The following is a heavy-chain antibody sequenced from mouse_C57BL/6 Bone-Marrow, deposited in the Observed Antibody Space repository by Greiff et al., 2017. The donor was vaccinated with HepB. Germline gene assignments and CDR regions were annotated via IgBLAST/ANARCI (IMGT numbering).Heavy chain of an antibody. CDR1: GYTFTDYY. CDR3: ARTLRSAWFAY. D-gene: IGHD1-1*01. Sequence: VQLQQSGPELVKPGASVKISCKASGYTFTDYYMNWVKQSHGKSLEWIGDINPNNGGTSYNQKFKGKATLTVDKSSSTAYMELRSLTSEDSAVYYCARTLRSAWFAYWGQGTLVTVSA. CDR2: INPNNGGT. J-gene: IGHJ3*01. V-gene: IGHV1-26*01.